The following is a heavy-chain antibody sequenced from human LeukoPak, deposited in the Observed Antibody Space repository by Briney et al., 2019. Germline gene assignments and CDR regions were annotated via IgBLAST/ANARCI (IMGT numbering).Heavy chain of an antibody. V-gene: IGHV1-8*01. D-gene: IGHD6-6*01. J-gene: IGHJ4*02. Sequence: GASVKVSCRASGYTFTSYDINWVRQATGQGLEWMGWMNPNSGNTGYAQKFQGRVTMTRNTSISTAYMELSSLRSEDTAVYYCAKLEYSSSYSEILWFGKKTPSYYFDYWGQGTLVTVSS. CDR3: AKLEYSSSYSEILWFGKKTPSYYFDY. CDR2: MNPNSGNT. CDR1: GYTFTSYD.